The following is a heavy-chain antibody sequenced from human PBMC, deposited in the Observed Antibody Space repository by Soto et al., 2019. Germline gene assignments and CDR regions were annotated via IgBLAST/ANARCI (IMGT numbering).Heavy chain of an antibody. CDR2: IWYDGSNK. V-gene: IGHV3-33*01. CDR3: ARRARGSGSYYLDY. CDR1: GFTFSSYG. Sequence: QVQLVESGGGVVQPGRSLRLSCAASGFTFSSYGMHWVRQAPGXGLXWVAVIWYDGSNKYYADSVKGRFTISRDNSKNTLYLQMNSLRAEDTAVYYCARRARGSGSYYLDYWGQGTLVTVSS. J-gene: IGHJ4*02. D-gene: IGHD3-10*01.